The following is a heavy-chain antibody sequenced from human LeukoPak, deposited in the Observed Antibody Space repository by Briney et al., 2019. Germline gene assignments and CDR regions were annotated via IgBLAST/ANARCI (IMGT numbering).Heavy chain of an antibody. CDR3: GRDRHWNQGNFDY. J-gene: IGHJ4*02. D-gene: IGHD1-1*01. Sequence: ASVKVSCKAFGYTITGYYIHWVRQAPRQGLEWIGWINPNNGGTNSAQKFQGRVTMTRDTSIGTAYMELNRLTYDDTAVYYCGRDRHWNQGNFDYWGQGTLVTVSS. CDR1: GYTITGYY. CDR2: INPNNGGT. V-gene: IGHV1-2*02.